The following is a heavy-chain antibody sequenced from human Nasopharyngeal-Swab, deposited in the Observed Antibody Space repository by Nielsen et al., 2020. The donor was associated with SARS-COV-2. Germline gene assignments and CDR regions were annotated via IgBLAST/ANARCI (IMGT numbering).Heavy chain of an antibody. D-gene: IGHD6-13*01. Sequence: GFTFSSYWMSWVRQPPGKGLEWIGEIYHSGSTNYNPSLKSRVTISVDKSKNQFSLKLSSVTAADTAVYYCARVRQLPSIAAAGPDAPDAFDIWGQGTMVTVSS. J-gene: IGHJ3*02. CDR1: GFTFSSYW. CDR2: IYHSGST. CDR3: ARVRQLPSIAAAGPDAPDAFDI. V-gene: IGHV4-4*02.